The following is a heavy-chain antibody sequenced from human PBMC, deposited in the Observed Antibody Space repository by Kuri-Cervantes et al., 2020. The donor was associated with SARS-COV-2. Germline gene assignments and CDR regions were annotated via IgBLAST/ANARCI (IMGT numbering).Heavy chain of an antibody. CDR2: INHTGST. Sequence: GSLRLSCAVYGGSFNNYYWNWIRQPPGKGLEWIGEINHTGSTNYNPSLKSRVTISVDTSKNQFSLKLSSVTAADTAVYYCARAYYDSSGYYPMGAFDIWGQGTMVTVSS. J-gene: IGHJ3*02. CDR3: ARAYYDSSGYYPMGAFDI. V-gene: IGHV4-34*01. CDR1: GGSFNNYY. D-gene: IGHD3-22*01.